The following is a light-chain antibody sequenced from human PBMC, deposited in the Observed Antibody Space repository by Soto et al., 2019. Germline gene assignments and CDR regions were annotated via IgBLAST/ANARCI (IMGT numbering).Light chain of an antibody. J-gene: IGLJ2*01. CDR3: QSYDTTLSGSRV. CDR1: SSNIGAGYD. Sequence: QSVLTQPPSVSGAPGQRVIISCTGSSSNIGAGYDVHWYQQLPGTAPKLLIYGDSNRPSGVPDRFSGSKSGTSASLAITGLQAEDDADYYCQSYDTTLSGSRVFGRGTKLTVL. V-gene: IGLV1-40*01. CDR2: GDS.